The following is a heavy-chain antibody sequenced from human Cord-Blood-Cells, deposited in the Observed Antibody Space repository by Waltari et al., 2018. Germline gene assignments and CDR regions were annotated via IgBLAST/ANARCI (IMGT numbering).Heavy chain of an antibody. D-gene: IGHD5-12*01. CDR3: ASLIVATIDY. V-gene: IGHV4-39*01. J-gene: IGHJ4*02. Sequence: QLQLQESGPGLVKPSETLSLTCPVSGGSISRSSYYWGWIRQPPGKGLEWIGSIYYSGSTYYNPSLKSRVTISVDTSKNQFSLKLSSVTAADTAVYYCASLIVATIDYWGQGTLVTVSS. CDR1: GGSISRSSYY. CDR2: IYYSGST.